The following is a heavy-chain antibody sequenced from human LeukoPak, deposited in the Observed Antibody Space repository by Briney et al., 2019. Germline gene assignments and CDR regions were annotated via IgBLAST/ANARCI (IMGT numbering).Heavy chain of an antibody. CDR2: ISGSGGTT. D-gene: IGHD2-15*01. Sequence: GGSLRLSCAASGFTFSSHAMSWVRQAPGKGLEWVTAISGSGGTTYYADSVKGRFTISRDNSENTVYLQMNSLRAEDTAVYYCARDRLGYCSGGSCYSAYDGFDIWGQGTMVTVSS. J-gene: IGHJ3*02. CDR1: GFTFSSHA. V-gene: IGHV3-23*01. CDR3: ARDRLGYCSGGSCYSAYDGFDI.